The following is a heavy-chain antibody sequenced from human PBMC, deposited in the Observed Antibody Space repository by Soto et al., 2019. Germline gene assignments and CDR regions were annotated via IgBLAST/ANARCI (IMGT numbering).Heavy chain of an antibody. CDR3: ARGSVDIVVVPAAIDEFDY. D-gene: IGHD2-2*01. Sequence: SETLSLTCTVSGGSISSSSYYWGWIRQPPGKGLEWIGSIYYSGSTYYNPSLKSRVTISVDTSKNQFSLKLSSVTAADTAVYYCARGSVDIVVVPAAIDEFDYWGQGTLVTVSS. CDR2: IYYSGST. V-gene: IGHV4-39*01. J-gene: IGHJ4*02. CDR1: GGSISSSSYY.